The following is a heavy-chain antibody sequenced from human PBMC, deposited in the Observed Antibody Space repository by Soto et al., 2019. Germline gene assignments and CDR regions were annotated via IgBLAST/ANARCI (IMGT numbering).Heavy chain of an antibody. Sequence: SETLSLTCAVYGGSFSGYYWSWIRQPPGKGLEWIGEINHSGSTYYNPSLKSRVTISVDTSKNQFSLKLSSVTAADTAVYYCARHGMDYYDSSGYYYSPYYFDYWGQGTLVTVSS. CDR2: INHSGST. D-gene: IGHD3-22*01. CDR3: ARHGMDYYDSSGYYYSPYYFDY. CDR1: GGSFSGYY. J-gene: IGHJ4*02. V-gene: IGHV4-34*01.